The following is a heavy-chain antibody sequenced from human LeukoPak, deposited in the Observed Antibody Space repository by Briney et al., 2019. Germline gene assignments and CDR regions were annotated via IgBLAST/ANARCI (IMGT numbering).Heavy chain of an antibody. Sequence: SVKVSCKASGGTFISYAISWVRQAPGQGLEWMGGIIPIFGTANYAQKFQGRVTITADESTSTAYMELSSLRSEDTAVYYCARGLFESAPYYSYYYGMDVWGQGTTVTVSS. V-gene: IGHV1-69*13. J-gene: IGHJ6*02. D-gene: IGHD2-21*01. CDR2: IIPIFGTA. CDR1: GGTFISYA. CDR3: ARGLFESAPYYSYYYGMDV.